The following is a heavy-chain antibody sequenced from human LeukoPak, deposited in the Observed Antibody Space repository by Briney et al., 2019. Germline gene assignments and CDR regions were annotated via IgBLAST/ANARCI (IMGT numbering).Heavy chain of an antibody. CDR1: GFTLSNYG. V-gene: IGHV3-23*01. CDR2: ISDSGGST. D-gene: IGHD3-3*01. J-gene: IGHJ6*03. CDR3: AKIGRRYDFWTGYYEEEVDYMDV. Sequence: GGSLRLSCAASGFTLSNYGMTWVRQAPGKGLEWVSGISDSGGSTKHAVSVKGRFTISRDNSKDTLYLQMNSLRAEDTAVYYCAKIGRRYDFWTGYYEEEVDYMDVWGKGTTVTVSS.